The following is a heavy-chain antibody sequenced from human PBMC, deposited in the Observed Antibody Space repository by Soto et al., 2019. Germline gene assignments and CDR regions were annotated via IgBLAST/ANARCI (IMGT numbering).Heavy chain of an antibody. Sequence: EVQLVESGGGLVQPGGSLRVSCAASGFSFSSYWMSWVRQVPGKGLEWVADINAEGGEKYYADSVKGRFTISRDNAKNSVYLEMNNLRVEDTAVYSCAKSPRVRTFHYGLDVWGQGTTVTVSS. V-gene: IGHV3-7*05. J-gene: IGHJ6*02. CDR3: AKSPRVRTFHYGLDV. CDR1: GFSFSSYW. D-gene: IGHD2-2*01. CDR2: INAEGGEK.